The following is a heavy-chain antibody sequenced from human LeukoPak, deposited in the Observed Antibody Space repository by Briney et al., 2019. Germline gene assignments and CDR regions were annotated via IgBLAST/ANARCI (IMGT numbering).Heavy chain of an antibody. CDR2: IYHSGST. J-gene: IGHJ4*02. CDR3: ASRTKLRYFDWLLPTGDY. Sequence: SETLSLTCAVYGGSFSGYYWSWIRQPPGKGLEWIGEIYHSGSTNYNPSLKSRVTISVDTSKNQFSLKLSSVTAADTAVYYCASRTKLRYFDWLLPTGDYWGQGTLVTVSS. V-gene: IGHV4-34*01. CDR1: GGSFSGYY. D-gene: IGHD3-9*01.